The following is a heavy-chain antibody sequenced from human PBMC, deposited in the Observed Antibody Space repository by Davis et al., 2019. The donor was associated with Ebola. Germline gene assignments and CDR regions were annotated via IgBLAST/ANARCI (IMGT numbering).Heavy chain of an antibody. CDR1: GFTFSSFA. D-gene: IGHD1-26*01. V-gene: IGHV3-23*01. Sequence: PGGSLRLSCAASGFTFSSFAMNWVRQTPGGRLEWVSGISATGLATFYADSVQGRFTISRDSSKSTVYLQMDSLRAEDTAVYYCAKDRVSWQYGTNFDYWGQGTLVTVSS. CDR3: AKDRVSWQYGTNFDY. J-gene: IGHJ4*02. CDR2: ISATGLAT.